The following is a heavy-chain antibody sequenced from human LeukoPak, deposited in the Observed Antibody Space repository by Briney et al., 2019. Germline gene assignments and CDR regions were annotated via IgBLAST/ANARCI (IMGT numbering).Heavy chain of an antibody. Sequence: KPSETLSLTCTVSGYSISSGYSWGWIRQPPGKGLEWIGSIYHTGSTYYNPSLKSRVTISVDTSKNQFSLKLSSVTAADTAVYYCARTTREKIIAAAGTPPYWYFDLWGRGTLVTVSS. V-gene: IGHV4-38-2*02. CDR1: GYSISSGYS. J-gene: IGHJ2*01. CDR2: IYHTGST. D-gene: IGHD6-13*01. CDR3: ARTTREKIIAAAGTPPYWYFDL.